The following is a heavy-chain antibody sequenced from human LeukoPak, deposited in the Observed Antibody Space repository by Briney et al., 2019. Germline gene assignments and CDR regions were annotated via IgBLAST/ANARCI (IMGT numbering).Heavy chain of an antibody. Sequence: ASVKVSRKASGYTFTSYDINWVRQATGQGLEWMGWMNPNSGNTGYAQKFQGRVTMTRDMSTSTVYMELSSLRSEDTAVYYCARDRDDDYGSGSYPTGYMDVWGKGTTVTVSS. CDR3: ARDRDDDYGSGSYPTGYMDV. D-gene: IGHD3-10*01. CDR2: MNPNSGNT. CDR1: GYTFTSYD. V-gene: IGHV1-8*01. J-gene: IGHJ6*03.